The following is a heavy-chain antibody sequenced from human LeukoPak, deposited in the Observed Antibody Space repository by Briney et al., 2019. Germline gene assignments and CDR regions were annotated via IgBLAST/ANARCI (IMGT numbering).Heavy chain of an antibody. Sequence: GGCLRLSCAASGFTFSSYAMSWVCQAPAKGLEWVSAISGIGGSTYYADSVKGRFTISRDNSKNTLYLQMNSLRAEDTAVYYCARASTNSFDYWGQGALVTVSS. V-gene: IGHV3-23*01. J-gene: IGHJ4*02. CDR3: ARASTNSFDY. CDR2: ISGIGGST. CDR1: GFTFSSYA.